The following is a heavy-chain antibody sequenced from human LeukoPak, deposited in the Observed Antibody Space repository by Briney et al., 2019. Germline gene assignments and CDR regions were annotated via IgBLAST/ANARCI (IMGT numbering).Heavy chain of an antibody. CDR2: ISYSGNT. Sequence: SETLSLTCTVSGGSVSSGSYYWNWIRQPPGKGLEWIGYISYSGNTNYNPSLKSRVTMSIDTSRNQFSLKLGSVTAADTAVYFCARDGVSNFDYWGQGTLVTVSS. D-gene: IGHD3-16*01. V-gene: IGHV4-61*01. CDR1: GGSVSSGSYY. J-gene: IGHJ4*02. CDR3: ARDGVSNFDY.